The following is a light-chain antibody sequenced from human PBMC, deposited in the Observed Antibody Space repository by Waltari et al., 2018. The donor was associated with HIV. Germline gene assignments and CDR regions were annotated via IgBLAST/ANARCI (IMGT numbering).Light chain of an antibody. V-gene: IGLV2-14*03. CDR3: CSYSDSGTIL. J-gene: IGLJ2*01. CDR2: DVT. Sequence: SALTQPASVSGSPGQSITISCLGASSDIGSFDSVSWYQQHPDKAPNLILYDVTYRPSGVSGRFSGSRSGSMASLTISGLQPEDEADYFCCSYSDSGTILFGGGTRVTVL. CDR1: SSDIGSFDS.